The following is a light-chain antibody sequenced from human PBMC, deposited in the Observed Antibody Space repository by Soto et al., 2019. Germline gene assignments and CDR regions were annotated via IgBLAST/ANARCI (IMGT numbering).Light chain of an antibody. CDR3: QQYGNSPRT. Sequence: EIVLTQSPGTLSLSPGERATLSCRASQSVRSSYLAWYQQKPGQSPRLLIYGASSRATGIPDRFSGSGSGTDFSLNISKLEPEDFAVYYCQQYGNSPRTFGPGTKVDIK. CDR1: QSVRSSY. CDR2: GAS. J-gene: IGKJ3*01. V-gene: IGKV3-20*01.